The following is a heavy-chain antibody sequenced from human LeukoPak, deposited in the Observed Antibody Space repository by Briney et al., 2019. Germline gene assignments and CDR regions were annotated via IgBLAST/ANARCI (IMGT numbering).Heavy chain of an antibody. CDR3: ARGVPGYNSVSNPFDY. D-gene: IGHD1-1*01. Sequence: SETLSLTCTVSGGSISSYYWGWIRQPPGKGLEWIGCIYYSASTNYNPSLKSRVTISGDTSKNQFSLKLTSLTAADTAVYYCARGVPGYNSVSNPFDYWGQGTLVTVPS. CDR1: GGSISSYY. V-gene: IGHV4-59*01. CDR2: IYYSAST. J-gene: IGHJ4*02.